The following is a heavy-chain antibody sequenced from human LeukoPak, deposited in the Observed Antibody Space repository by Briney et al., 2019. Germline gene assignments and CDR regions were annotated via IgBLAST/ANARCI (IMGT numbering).Heavy chain of an antibody. Sequence: GGSLRLSCAASGFTFDDYGMSWVRQAPGKGLEWVSGINWNGGSTGYADSVKGRFTISRDNAKNSLYLQMNSLRAEDTALYYCASDNGYYYYYYMDVWGKGTTVTVSS. CDR2: INWNGGST. CDR3: ASDNGYYYYYYMDV. V-gene: IGHV3-20*04. CDR1: GFTFDDYG. J-gene: IGHJ6*03.